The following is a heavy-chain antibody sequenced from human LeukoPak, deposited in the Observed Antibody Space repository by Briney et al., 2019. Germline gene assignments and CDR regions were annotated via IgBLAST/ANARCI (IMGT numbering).Heavy chain of an antibody. CDR2: IYYSGST. Sequence: PSETLSLTCTVSGGSISSYYWSWIRQPPGKGLEWIGYIYYSGSTNYNPSLKSRVTISVDTSKNQFSLKLSSVTAADTAVYYCARGGILEWLAALHYYMDVWGKGTTVTVSS. CDR3: ARGGILEWLAALHYYMDV. V-gene: IGHV4-59*01. D-gene: IGHD3-3*01. CDR1: GGSISSYY. J-gene: IGHJ6*03.